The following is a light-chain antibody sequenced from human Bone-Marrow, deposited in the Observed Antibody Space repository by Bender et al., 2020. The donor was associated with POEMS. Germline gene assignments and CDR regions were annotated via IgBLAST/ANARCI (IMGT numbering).Light chain of an antibody. J-gene: IGLJ2*01. CDR2: DVL. Sequence: QSALTQPASVSGSPGQSITISCTGTVSSYLVSWYQQYPGRAPKLIIYDVLNRPSWVSDRFSGSKAGNTSSVTISGRQAEEEADYYSHSYATSATRLFGGGNKVAVL. CDR1: VSSYL. CDR3: HSYATSATRL. V-gene: IGLV2-14*01.